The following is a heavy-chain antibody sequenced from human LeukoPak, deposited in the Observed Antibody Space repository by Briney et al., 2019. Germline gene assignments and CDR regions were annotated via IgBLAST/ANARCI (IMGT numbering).Heavy chain of an antibody. V-gene: IGHV4-34*01. CDR3: ARVYYSNSYDYWYFDL. CDR1: GGSFSGYY. CDR2: INHSGGT. D-gene: IGHD6-13*01. Sequence: SETLSLTCAVYGGSFSGYYWSWIRQPPGKGLEWIGEINHSGGTNHNPSLKNRVTTSIDTSKNQFSLKLSSVTAADTAVYYCARVYYSNSYDYWYFDLWGRGTLVTVSS. J-gene: IGHJ2*01.